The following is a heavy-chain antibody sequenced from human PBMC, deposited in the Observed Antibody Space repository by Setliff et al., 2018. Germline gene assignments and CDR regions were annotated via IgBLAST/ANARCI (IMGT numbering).Heavy chain of an antibody. Sequence: GGSLRLSCVASGLIFDDFAMYWVRQAPGKGLEWVSGISWNSGSIGYAASVQGRFTISRDNAKNSLYLQMNSLRLEDTALYYCAKVVNEAFDIWGQGTMVTVSS. J-gene: IGHJ3*02. D-gene: IGHD2-21*01. V-gene: IGHV3-9*01. CDR2: ISWNSGSI. CDR1: GLIFDDFA. CDR3: AKVVNEAFDI.